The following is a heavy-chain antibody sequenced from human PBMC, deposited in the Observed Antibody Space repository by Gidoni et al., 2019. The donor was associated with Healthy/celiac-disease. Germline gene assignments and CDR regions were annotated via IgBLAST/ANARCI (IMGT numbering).Heavy chain of an antibody. CDR1: GGSISSYY. CDR2: IYTSGST. CDR3: ARGLSANTVTARRAFDI. V-gene: IGHV4-4*07. J-gene: IGHJ3*02. D-gene: IGHD4-17*01. Sequence: QVQLQESGPGLVEPAETMTLTCTVSGGSISSYYWSWIRQPAGKGLELIGRIYTSGSTNCNPSLKRRVTMSVDTSKNQFSLKLSSVTAADTAVYYCARGLSANTVTARRAFDIWGQGTMVTVSS.